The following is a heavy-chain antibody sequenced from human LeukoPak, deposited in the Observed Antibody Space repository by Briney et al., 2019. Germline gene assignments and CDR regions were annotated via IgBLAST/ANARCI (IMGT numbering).Heavy chain of an antibody. CDR3: ARVDSSGWYGPPFDY. J-gene: IGHJ4*02. CDR2: IYYSGST. Sequence: SETLSLTCTVSGGSISSYYWSWIRQPPGKGLEWIGYIYYSGSTNYNPSLKSRVTISVDTSKNQFSLKLSSVTAADTAVYYCARVDSSGWYGPPFDYWGQGTLVTVSS. CDR1: GGSISSYY. D-gene: IGHD6-19*01. V-gene: IGHV4-59*01.